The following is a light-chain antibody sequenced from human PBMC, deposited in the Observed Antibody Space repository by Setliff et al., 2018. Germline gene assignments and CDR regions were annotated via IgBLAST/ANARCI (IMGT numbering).Light chain of an antibody. CDR1: SSDVGGYNH. CDR2: DVG. J-gene: IGLJ1*01. Sequence: QSALPQPASVSGSPGQSITISCTGSSSDVGGYNHVSWYQQHPGKAPKLMIYDVGKRPSGVSNRFSGSKSGNTASLTISGLQAEDEADYYCSSYTGSNSHVFGTGTKVT. V-gene: IGLV2-14*01. CDR3: SSYTGSNSHV.